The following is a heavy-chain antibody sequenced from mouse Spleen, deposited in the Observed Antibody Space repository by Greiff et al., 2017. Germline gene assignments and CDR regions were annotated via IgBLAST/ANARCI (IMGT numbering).Heavy chain of an antibody. CDR1: GYTFTSYW. D-gene: IGHD1-1*01. CDR2: INPSSGGT. CDR3: ARCPYYYDGSLDY. V-gene: IGHV1-7*01. Sequence: LVESGAELAKPGASVKLSCKASGYTFTSYWMHWVKQRPGQGLEWIGYINPSSGGTNYNEKFKSKATLTVDKSSSTAYMQLSSLTSEDSAVYYCARCPYYYDGSLDYWGQGTTLTVSS. J-gene: IGHJ2*01.